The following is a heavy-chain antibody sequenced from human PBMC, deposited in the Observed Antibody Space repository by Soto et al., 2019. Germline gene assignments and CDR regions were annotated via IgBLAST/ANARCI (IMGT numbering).Heavy chain of an antibody. D-gene: IGHD6-19*01. CDR1: GDSFTGFW. CDR2: IYPRDSDI. CDR3: TRQHPLDSRVWYT. V-gene: IGHV5-51*01. Sequence: EVQLVQSGAEVKEPGESLKISCKFFGDSFTGFWIGWVRQMPGKGLEWVGSIYPRDSDIRYNPSFQGQVTISADRSTTTAYLQWSSLKASDTAIYYCTRQHPLDSRVWYTWGQGALVTVSS. J-gene: IGHJ4*02.